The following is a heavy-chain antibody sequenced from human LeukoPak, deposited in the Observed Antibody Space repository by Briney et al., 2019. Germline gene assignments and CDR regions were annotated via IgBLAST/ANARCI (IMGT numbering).Heavy chain of an antibody. V-gene: IGHV3-23*01. J-gene: IGHJ3*01. CDR2: ILIAGST. Sequence: PGGSLRLSCAASGFTFSTYAMSWVRQAPGRGLEWVSTILIAGSTYYADSVKGRFTISRDNSMNTPDLQMSSLRAEDTALYYCAVSWVNINGFDVWGQGTMVTVSS. D-gene: IGHD2/OR15-2a*01. CDR3: AVSWVNINGFDV. CDR1: GFTFSTYA.